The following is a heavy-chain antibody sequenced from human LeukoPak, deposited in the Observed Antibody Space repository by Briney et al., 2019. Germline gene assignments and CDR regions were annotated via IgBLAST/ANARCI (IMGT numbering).Heavy chain of an antibody. V-gene: IGHV3-30*18. CDR1: GFTFSSYG. D-gene: IGHD3-10*01. CDR3: AKEGYYGSGSFPDC. Sequence: GRSLRLSCAASGFTFSSYGMHWVRQAPGKGLEWVAVISYDGNNEYYADSVKGRFTVSRDNSRNTLYLQMNSLRVEDTAVYYCAKEGYYGSGSFPDCWGQGTPVTVSS. CDR2: ISYDGNNE. J-gene: IGHJ4*02.